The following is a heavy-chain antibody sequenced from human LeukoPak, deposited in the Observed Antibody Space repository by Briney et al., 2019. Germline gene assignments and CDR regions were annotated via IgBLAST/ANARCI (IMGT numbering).Heavy chain of an antibody. J-gene: IGHJ4*02. CDR1: GFSFSSYA. CDR3: AKSRPYSSSWYYFDY. D-gene: IGHD6-13*01. V-gene: IGHV3-23*01. Sequence: PGGSLRLSCAASGFSFSSYAMSWVRQAPGKGLEWVSAISGSGGSTYYADSVKGRFTISRDNSKNTLYLQMNSLRAEDTAVYYCAKSRPYSSSWYYFDYWGQGTLVTVSS. CDR2: ISGSGGST.